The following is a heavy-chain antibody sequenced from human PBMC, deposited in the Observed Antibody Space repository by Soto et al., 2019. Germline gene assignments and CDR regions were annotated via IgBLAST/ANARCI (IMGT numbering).Heavy chain of an antibody. CDR3: AKYRVVAPTAGPYFDY. CDR1: GFTFSSYA. D-gene: IGHD6-13*01. Sequence: GGSLRLSCAASGFTFSSYAMSWVRQAPGKGLEWVSAISGSGGSTYYADSVKGRFTISRDNSKNTLYLQMNSLRAEDTAVYYCAKYRVVAPTAGPYFDYWGQGTLVTVSS. V-gene: IGHV3-23*01. J-gene: IGHJ4*02. CDR2: ISGSGGST.